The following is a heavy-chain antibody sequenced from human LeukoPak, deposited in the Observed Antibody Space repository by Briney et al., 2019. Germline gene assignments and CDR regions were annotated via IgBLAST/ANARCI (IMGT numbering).Heavy chain of an antibody. CDR2: IYNSGSA. CDR1: GGSISSGDFY. CDR3: ARGYYYDSSGYYYPPSG. Sequence: SQTLSLTCTVSGGSISSGDFYWSWIRQPPGKGLEWIGYIYNSGSAYYRPSLKSRLTISADTSKNQFSLKLTSVTAADTAVYYCARGYYYDSSGYYYPPSGWGQGTLVTVSS. D-gene: IGHD3-22*01. J-gene: IGHJ4*02. V-gene: IGHV4-30-4*01.